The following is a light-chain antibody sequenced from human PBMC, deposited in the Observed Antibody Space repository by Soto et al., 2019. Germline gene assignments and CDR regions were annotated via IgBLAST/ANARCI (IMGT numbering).Light chain of an antibody. V-gene: IGKV1-5*03. J-gene: IGKJ1*01. CDR1: HSISSW. CDR3: EPYNSYPWA. CDR2: KAS. Sequence: IHMTQSPSTLSASVGDRVTITCRASHSISSWLAWYQQKPGKDPELLIYKASILEIGVPSRFSGSGSGTEFTLTISSLQPDAAAPSYCEPYNSYPWAFGQGTQVEIK.